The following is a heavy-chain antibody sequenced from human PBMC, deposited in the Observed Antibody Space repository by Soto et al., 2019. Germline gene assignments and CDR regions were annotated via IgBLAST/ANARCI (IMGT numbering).Heavy chain of an antibody. J-gene: IGHJ1*01. CDR1: GFTFSSYA. CDR2: ISGSGGST. D-gene: IGHD3-22*01. Sequence: PGGSLRLSCAASGFTFSSYAMSWVRQAPGKGLEWVSAISGSGGSTYYADSVKGRFTISRDNSKNTLYLKMNSLRAEDTAVYYCAKSSDLIVVGGYFQHWGQGTLVTVSS. CDR3: AKSSDLIVVGGYFQH. V-gene: IGHV3-23*01.